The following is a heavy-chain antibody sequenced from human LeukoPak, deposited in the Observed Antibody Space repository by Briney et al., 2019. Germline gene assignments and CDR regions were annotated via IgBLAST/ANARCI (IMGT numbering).Heavy chain of an antibody. CDR2: INHSGST. CDR3: ASRVEMATTRDY. CDR1: GGSFSVYY. J-gene: IGHJ4*02. V-gene: IGHV4-34*01. Sequence: SETLSLTCAVYGGSFSVYYWSWIRQPPGKGLEWIGEINHSGSTNYNPSLKSRVTISVDTSKNQFSLKLSSVTAADTAVYYCASRVEMATTRDYWGQGTLVTVSS. D-gene: IGHD5-24*01.